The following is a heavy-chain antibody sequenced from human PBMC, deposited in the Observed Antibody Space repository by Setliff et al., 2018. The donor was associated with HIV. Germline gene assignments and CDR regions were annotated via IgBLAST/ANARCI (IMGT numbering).Heavy chain of an antibody. D-gene: IGHD1-1*01. J-gene: IGHJ4*02. CDR1: GGTFSGYA. CDR3: TRDRNLNREPYYFDY. Sequence: ASVKVSCKASGGTFSGYAFSWVRQAPGQGLDWMGGIIPIFGSPTYAQRFQGRLTITADESTSTAYMELSSLRSEDTAVYYCTRDRNLNREPYYFDYWGQGTLVTVSS. V-gene: IGHV1-69*13. CDR2: IIPIFGSP.